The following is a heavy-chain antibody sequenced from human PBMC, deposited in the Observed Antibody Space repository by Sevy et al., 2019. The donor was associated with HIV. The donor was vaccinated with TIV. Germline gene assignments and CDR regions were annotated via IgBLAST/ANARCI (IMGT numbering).Heavy chain of an antibody. V-gene: IGHV3-74*01. J-gene: IGHJ4*02. Sequence: GGSLRLSCAASGFTLINHWMHWVRQAPGKGLVWGSGISGDGATTTYADSVNGRFTISRDNAKNTLYVQMNSLRGEDTAVYYCARSGGTNLFDYWGQGILVTVSS. CDR3: ARSGGTNLFDY. D-gene: IGHD2-15*01. CDR2: ISGDGATT. CDR1: GFTLINHW.